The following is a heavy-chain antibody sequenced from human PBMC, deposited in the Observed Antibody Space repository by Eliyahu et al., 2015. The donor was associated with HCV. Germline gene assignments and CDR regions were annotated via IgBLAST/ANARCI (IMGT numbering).Heavy chain of an antibody. Sequence: EVQLVESGGGLVKPGGSLRLSCAASGFTFSSYSMNWVRQAPGKGLEWVSSITSSSTYIYYADSVKARFAISRDNAKNSLYLQMNSLRAEDTAVYYCARDWSGSDYWGQGTLVTVSS. J-gene: IGHJ4*02. V-gene: IGHV3-21*01. CDR3: ARDWSGSDY. CDR2: ITSSSTYI. CDR1: GFTFSSYS. D-gene: IGHD3-3*01.